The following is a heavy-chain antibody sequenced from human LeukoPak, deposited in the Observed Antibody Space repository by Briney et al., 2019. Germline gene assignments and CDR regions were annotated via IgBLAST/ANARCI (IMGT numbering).Heavy chain of an antibody. CDR3: ARDGQRGYYYGMDV. J-gene: IGHJ6*02. CDR2: IYYSGST. V-gene: IGHV4-59*01. D-gene: IGHD3-10*01. CDR1: GGSISSYY. Sequence: SETLSLTCTVSGGSISSYYWSWIRQPPGKGLEWIGYIYYSGSTNYNPSLKSRVTISVDTSKNQFSLKLSFVTAADTAVYYCARDGQRGYYYGMDVWGQGTTVTVSS.